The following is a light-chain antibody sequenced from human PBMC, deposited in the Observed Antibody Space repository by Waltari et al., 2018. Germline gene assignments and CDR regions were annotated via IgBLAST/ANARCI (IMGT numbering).Light chain of an antibody. CDR3: ATWDDSLNGQVV. CDR1: SSNIGRNT. CDR2: FNN. J-gene: IGLJ2*01. Sequence: QSVLTQPPSASGTPGQGVTISCSGSSSNIGRNTVSWYQQLPGTAPKLVVYFNNQRPSGVPDRFSGSQSDASASLAFGGLQSEDEADYYCATWDDSLNGQVVFGGGTKLTVL. V-gene: IGLV1-44*01.